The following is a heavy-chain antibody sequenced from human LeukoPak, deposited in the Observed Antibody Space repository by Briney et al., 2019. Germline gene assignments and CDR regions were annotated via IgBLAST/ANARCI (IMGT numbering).Heavy chain of an antibody. CDR2: IPYDGSNK. V-gene: IGHV3-30*18. CDR3: AKDHKDY. CDR1: GFTFSSYG. J-gene: IGHJ4*02. Sequence: GGSLRLSCAASGFTFSSYGMHWVRQAPGKGLEWVAVIPYDGSNKYYADSVRGRFTISRDNSKNTLYLQMNSLRAEVTAVYYCAKDHKDYWGQGTLVTVSS.